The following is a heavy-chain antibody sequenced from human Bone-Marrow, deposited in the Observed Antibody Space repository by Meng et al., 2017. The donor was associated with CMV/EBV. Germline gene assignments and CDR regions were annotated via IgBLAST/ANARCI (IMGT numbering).Heavy chain of an antibody. V-gene: IGHV4-61*01. CDR3: TRAAPWEYYHGMDV. CDR2: IYYTGKT. CDR1: GGSVSSGSYY. Sequence: SETLSLTCTVSGGSVSSGSYYWSWIRQPPGKGLEWIGYIYYTGKTNYNPSLKSRVSISLDTSKNYFSLKLRSPTASDTAVYYCTRAAPWEYYHGMDVWGQGTTVTVSS. D-gene: IGHD1-26*01. J-gene: IGHJ6*02.